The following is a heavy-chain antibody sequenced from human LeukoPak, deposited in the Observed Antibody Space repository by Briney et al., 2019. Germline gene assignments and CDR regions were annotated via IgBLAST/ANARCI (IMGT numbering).Heavy chain of an antibody. V-gene: IGHV1-18*01. CDR1: GYTFTSYG. Sequence: ASVKVSCKASGYTFTSYGISWVRQAPGQGLEWMGWISAYNGNTNYAQKLQGRVTMTTDTSTSTAYMELRSPRSDDTAVYYCARVADILTGYRGMDVWGQGTTVTVSS. CDR2: ISAYNGNT. J-gene: IGHJ6*02. CDR3: ARVADILTGYRGMDV. D-gene: IGHD3-9*01.